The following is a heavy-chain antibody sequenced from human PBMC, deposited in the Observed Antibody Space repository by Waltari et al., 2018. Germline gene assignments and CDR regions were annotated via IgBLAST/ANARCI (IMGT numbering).Heavy chain of an antibody. CDR1: GFTFSVYA. CDR3: AKQSSSESYSIFDY. V-gene: IGHV3-23*01. Sequence: EVQLLESGGGLVQPGGSLRLSCAACGFTFSVYAMTWVRQAPGKGLEWGSGMRDIGARTNYADSVKGRFTISRDNSKNTLYLHMNSLRAEDTAVYYCAKQSSSESYSIFDYWGQGSLVTVSS. J-gene: IGHJ4*02. CDR2: MRDIGART. D-gene: IGHD2-15*01.